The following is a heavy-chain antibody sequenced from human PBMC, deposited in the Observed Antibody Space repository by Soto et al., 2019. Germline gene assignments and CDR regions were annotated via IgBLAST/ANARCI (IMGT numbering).Heavy chain of an antibody. CDR1: GYTFSNYG. Sequence: QFQLVQSGAEVKKPGASVKVSCKASGYTFSNYGISWVRQAPGQGLEWMGRVSTYNGNTNYEQKLQGRVTMTTDTSTSTAYMELRSLRSDDTAVYDCARDRGYNWNYGWFEPWGQGTLVTVSS. V-gene: IGHV1-18*01. CDR2: VSTYNGNT. D-gene: IGHD1-7*01. CDR3: ARDRGYNWNYGWFEP. J-gene: IGHJ5*02.